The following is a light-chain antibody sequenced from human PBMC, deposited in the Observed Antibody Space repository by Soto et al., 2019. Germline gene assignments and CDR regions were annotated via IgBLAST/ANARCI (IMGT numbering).Light chain of an antibody. J-gene: IGKJ1*01. CDR2: DAS. CDR1: QSISSW. V-gene: IGKV1-5*01. Sequence: DIPKTQSPSTLSASLGDRVTITCRASQSISSWLAWYQQKPGKAPKLLIYDASSLESGVPSRFSGSGSGTEFTLTISSLQPDDFATYYCQHYNSYSEAFGQGTKVDIK. CDR3: QHYNSYSEA.